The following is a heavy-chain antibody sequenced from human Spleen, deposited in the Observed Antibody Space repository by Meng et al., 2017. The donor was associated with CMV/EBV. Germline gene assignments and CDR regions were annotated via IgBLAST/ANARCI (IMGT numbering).Heavy chain of an antibody. CDR2: INPNSGGT. D-gene: IGHD2-2*01. J-gene: IGHJ5*02. Sequence: ASVKVSCKASGYTFTGYYMHWVRQAPGQGLEWMGWINPNSGGTNYAQKFQGRVTMTRDTSISTAYMELSRLRSDDTAVHYCAREGCSSTSCYLRFDPWGQGTLVTVSS. CDR3: AREGCSSTSCYLRFDP. V-gene: IGHV1-2*02. CDR1: GYTFTGYY.